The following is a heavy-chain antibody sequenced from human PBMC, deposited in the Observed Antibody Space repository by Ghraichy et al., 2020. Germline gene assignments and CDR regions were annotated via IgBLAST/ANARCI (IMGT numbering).Heavy chain of an antibody. D-gene: IGHD2-2*01. CDR1: GGSISSYY. CDR2: IYYSGST. J-gene: IGHJ5*02. V-gene: IGHV4-59*01. Sequence: SETLSLTCTVSGGSISSYYWSWIRQPPGKGLEWIGYIYYSGSTNYNPSLKSRVTISVDTSKNQFSLKLSSVTAADTAVYYCAREGGGRYCSSTSCYGTRNVFDPWGQGTLVTVSS. CDR3: AREGGGRYCSSTSCYGTRNVFDP.